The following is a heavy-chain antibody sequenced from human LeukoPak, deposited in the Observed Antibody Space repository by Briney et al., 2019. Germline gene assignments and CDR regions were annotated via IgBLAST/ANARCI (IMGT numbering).Heavy chain of an antibody. J-gene: IGHJ4*02. V-gene: IGHV3-74*01. CDR2: ISTDASST. Sequence: GGSLRLSCAASGFTFSSYWMHWVRQAPGKGLVWVSRISTDASSTTYADSVKGRFTISRDNSKNTLYLQMNSLGAGDTAVYYCAKAMGATLFDYWGQGTLVTVSS. CDR3: AKAMGATLFDY. CDR1: GFTFSSYW. D-gene: IGHD1-26*01.